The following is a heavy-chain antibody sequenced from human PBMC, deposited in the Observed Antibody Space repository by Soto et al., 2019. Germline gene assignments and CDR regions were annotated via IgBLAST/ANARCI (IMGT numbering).Heavy chain of an antibody. D-gene: IGHD6-13*01. CDR2: IYYSGST. CDR3: ARASSSWSRGFDY. J-gene: IGHJ4*02. Sequence: SETLPLTCTVSGGSISSYYLSWIRQPPGKGLECIGYIYYSGSTDYNPSLKSRVSISLDTSKNQFSLKLSSVTDADTAVYYCARASSSWSRGFDYWGQGTRVTVSS. V-gene: IGHV4-59*01. CDR1: GGSISSYY.